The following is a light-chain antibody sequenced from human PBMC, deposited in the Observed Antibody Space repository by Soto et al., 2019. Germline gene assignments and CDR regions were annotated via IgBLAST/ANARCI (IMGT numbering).Light chain of an antibody. CDR3: QQYNNWPPLT. J-gene: IGKJ4*01. CDR1: QSVSSN. CDR2: GAS. V-gene: IGKV3-15*01. Sequence: EIVVTQSPAAMSVSPGEIATSSCRASQSVSSNLAWYQLKPDQAPRLLIYGASTRATGIPARISGSGSGTEFTLTNSSQQSEDFAVYYCQQYNNWPPLTFGGGTKVEIK.